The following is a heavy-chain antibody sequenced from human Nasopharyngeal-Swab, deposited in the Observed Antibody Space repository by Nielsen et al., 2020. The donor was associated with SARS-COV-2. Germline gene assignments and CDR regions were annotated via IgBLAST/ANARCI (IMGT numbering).Heavy chain of an antibody. D-gene: IGHD2-2*01. Sequence: GESLKISCVASGFTFSNYGMHWVRQAPGKGLEWVAIISYDGSNKNYGDSVKGRLTISRDNSKNTLHLQMNSLRAEDTAVYYCAKGYCSSTSCHDVLGNMDVWGKGTTVTVSS. J-gene: IGHJ6*03. CDR2: ISYDGSNK. CDR3: AKGYCSSTSCHDVLGNMDV. V-gene: IGHV3-30*18. CDR1: GFTFSNYG.